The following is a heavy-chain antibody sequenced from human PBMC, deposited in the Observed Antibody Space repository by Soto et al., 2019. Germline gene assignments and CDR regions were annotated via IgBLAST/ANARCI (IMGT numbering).Heavy chain of an antibody. V-gene: IGHV1-46*01. CDR3: ARVLVAAPAYYYYGMDV. Sequence: ASVKVSCKASGGTFSSYAISWVRQAPGQGLEWMGIINPSGGSTSYAQKFQGRVTMTRDTSTSTVYMELSSLRSEDTAVYYCARVLVAAPAYYYYGMDVWGQGTTVTVSS. CDR1: GGTFSSYA. D-gene: IGHD2-15*01. J-gene: IGHJ6*02. CDR2: INPSGGST.